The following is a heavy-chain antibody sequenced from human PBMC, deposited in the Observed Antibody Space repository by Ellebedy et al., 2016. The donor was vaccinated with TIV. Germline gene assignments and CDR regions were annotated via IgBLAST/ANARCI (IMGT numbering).Heavy chain of an antibody. CDR2: INHSGST. D-gene: IGHD3-3*01. V-gene: IGHV4-34*01. CDR1: GGSFSGYY. CDR3: ARALDFWSGYEWNDAFDI. Sequence: SETLSLTXAVYGGSFSGYYWSWIRQPPGKGLEWIGEINHSGSTNYNPSLKSRVTISVDTSKNQFSLKLSSVTAADTAVYYCARALDFWSGYEWNDAFDIWGQGTMVTVSS. J-gene: IGHJ3*02.